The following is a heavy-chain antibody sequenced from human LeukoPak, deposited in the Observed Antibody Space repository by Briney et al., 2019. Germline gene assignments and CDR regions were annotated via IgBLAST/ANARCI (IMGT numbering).Heavy chain of an antibody. Sequence: PGRSLRLSCAASGFTFSSYAMHWVRQAPGKGREWVAVISYDGSNKYYADSVKGRFTISGDNSKNTLYLQMNSLRAEDTAVYYCAREGRYCSSTSCYSLYAFDIWGQGTMVTVSS. J-gene: IGHJ3*02. D-gene: IGHD2-2*01. CDR3: AREGRYCSSTSCYSLYAFDI. CDR2: ISYDGSNK. V-gene: IGHV3-30-3*01. CDR1: GFTFSSYA.